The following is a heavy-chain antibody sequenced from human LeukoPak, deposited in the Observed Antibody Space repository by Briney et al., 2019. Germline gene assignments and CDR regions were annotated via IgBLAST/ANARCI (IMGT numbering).Heavy chain of an antibody. J-gene: IGHJ4*02. CDR1: GFTISSYA. D-gene: IGHD1-26*01. CDR3: AKDGWGSYNFDY. V-gene: IGHV3-23*01. Sequence: GGSLRLSCAASGFTISSYAVSWVRQAPGKGLEWVSAISGSGGSTYYADSVKGRFTISRDNSKNTLYLQMNSLRAEDTAVYYCAKDGWGSYNFDYWGQGTLVTVSS. CDR2: ISGSGGST.